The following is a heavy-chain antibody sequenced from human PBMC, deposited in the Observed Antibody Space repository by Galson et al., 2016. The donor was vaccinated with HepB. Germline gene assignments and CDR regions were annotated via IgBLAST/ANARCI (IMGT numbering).Heavy chain of an antibody. D-gene: IGHD2-2*01. J-gene: IGHJ5*02. Sequence: SLRLSCAASGFTFRSYGMHWIRQAPGKGLEWVAVIWYDESNKFYADSVKGRFTISRDNSKNTLYLQMTSLTADDTAMYYCARDPQRYCSSTSCYPGWFDPWGQGTLVTVSS. CDR1: GFTFRSYG. CDR2: IWYDESNK. CDR3: ARDPQRYCSSTSCYPGWFDP. V-gene: IGHV3-33*01.